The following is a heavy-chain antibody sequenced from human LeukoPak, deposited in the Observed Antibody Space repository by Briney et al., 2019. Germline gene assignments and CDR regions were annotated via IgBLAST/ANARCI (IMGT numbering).Heavy chain of an antibody. Sequence: ASETLSLTCTVSGGSISSSSYYWGWIRQPPGKGLEWIGSIYYSGSTYYNPSLKSRVTISVDTSKNQFSLKLSSVTAADTAVYYCAGGAPYYFDYWGQGTLVTVPS. CDR3: AGGAPYYFDY. D-gene: IGHD3-16*01. CDR2: IYYSGST. CDR1: GGSISSSSYY. J-gene: IGHJ4*02. V-gene: IGHV4-39*01.